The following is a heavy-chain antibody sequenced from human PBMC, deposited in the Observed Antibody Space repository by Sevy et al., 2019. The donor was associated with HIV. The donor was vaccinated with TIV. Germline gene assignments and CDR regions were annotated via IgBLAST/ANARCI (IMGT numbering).Heavy chain of an antibody. J-gene: IGHJ3*02. CDR1: GYTFTSYD. V-gene: IGHV1-8*01. Sequence: ASVKVSCKASGYTFTSYDINWVRQATGQGLEWMGWMNPNSGNTGYAQKFQGRVTMTRNTSISTAYMELSSLRSEDTAVYYCASGPVPGYYYDSSGYYLDAFDIWGQGTMVTVSS. D-gene: IGHD3-22*01. CDR2: MNPNSGNT. CDR3: ASGPVPGYYYDSSGYYLDAFDI.